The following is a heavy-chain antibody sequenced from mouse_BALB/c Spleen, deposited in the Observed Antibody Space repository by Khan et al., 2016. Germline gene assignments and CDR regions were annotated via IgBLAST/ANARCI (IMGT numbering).Heavy chain of an antibody. V-gene: IGHV3-2*02. CDR3: ASRNWDVDY. J-gene: IGHJ2*01. Sequence: EVQLQESGPGLVKPSQSLSLTCTVTGYSITSDYAWNWLRQFPGNKLEWMGYISYSGSTSYNPSLNSRISITRDTSKNQFFLQLNSVTTEDTATYYCASRNWDVDYWGQGTTLTVSS. D-gene: IGHD4-1*02. CDR1: GYSITSDYA. CDR2: ISYSGST.